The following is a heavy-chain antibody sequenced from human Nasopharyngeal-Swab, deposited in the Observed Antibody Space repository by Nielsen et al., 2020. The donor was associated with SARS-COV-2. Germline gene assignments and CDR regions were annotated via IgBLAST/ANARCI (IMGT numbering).Heavy chain of an antibody. Sequence: SLKISCVASGFIFDDYAMHWVRQAPGKGLEWFSSISWNSGTTDYGASVKGRFTISRDNAENSVYLQMNSLRPEDTAFYYCAKETGTVPVAFDIWGQGTVVTVSS. D-gene: IGHD1-7*01. J-gene: IGHJ3*02. V-gene: IGHV3-9*01. CDR1: GFIFDDYA. CDR3: AKETGTVPVAFDI. CDR2: ISWNSGTT.